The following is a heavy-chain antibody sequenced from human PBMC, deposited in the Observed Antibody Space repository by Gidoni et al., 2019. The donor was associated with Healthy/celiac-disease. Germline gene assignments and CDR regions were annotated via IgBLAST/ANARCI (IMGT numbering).Heavy chain of an antibody. CDR2: INSDGSST. J-gene: IGHJ6*02. CDR3: AREREDIVKVGGSYYGMDV. Sequence: EVQLVESGGGLVQPGGSLRLSCAASAFTFRSYGRHWVRQAPGKGLVWVSRINSDGSSTSYADSVKGRFTISRDNAKNTLYLQMNSLRAEDTAVYYCAREREDIVKVGGSYYGMDVWGQGTTVTVSS. D-gene: IGHD2-15*01. CDR1: AFTFRSYG. V-gene: IGHV3-74*01.